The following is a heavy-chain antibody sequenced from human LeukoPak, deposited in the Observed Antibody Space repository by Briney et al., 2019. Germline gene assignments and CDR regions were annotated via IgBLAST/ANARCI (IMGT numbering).Heavy chain of an antibody. J-gene: IGHJ4*02. D-gene: IGHD5-12*01. V-gene: IGHV4-34*01. CDR3: ARGPTIVATSGIKYYFDY. CDR1: GGSFSGYY. Sequence: SETLSLTCAVYGGSFSGYYWSWIRQPPGKGLEWIGEINHSGSTNYNPSLKSRVTISVDTSKNQFSLKLSSVTAADTAVYYCARGPTIVATSGIKYYFDYWGQGTLVTVSS. CDR2: INHSGST.